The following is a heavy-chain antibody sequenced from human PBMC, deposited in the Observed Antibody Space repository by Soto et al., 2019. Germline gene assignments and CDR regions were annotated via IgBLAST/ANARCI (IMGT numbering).Heavy chain of an antibody. V-gene: IGHV1-69*01. CDR1: GGDFNNYV. D-gene: IGHD4-17*01. J-gene: IGHJ4*02. CDR3: AKEKTAYGGLAYY. Sequence: QVQLVQSGAEVKRPGSSVKVSCKVSGGDFNNYVITWVRQAPGQGLEWMGGIIPFYGSTNYAQKFQARLTLTADGSTTTAYMELSSLMSGDTAVYYCAKEKTAYGGLAYYWGQGTLVTVSS. CDR2: IIPFYGST.